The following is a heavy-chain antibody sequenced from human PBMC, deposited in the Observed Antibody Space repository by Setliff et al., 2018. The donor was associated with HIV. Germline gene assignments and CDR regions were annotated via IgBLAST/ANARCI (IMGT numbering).Heavy chain of an antibody. D-gene: IGHD3-3*02. CDR3: ARDAWVEFLEWTFYGMGV. V-gene: IGHV1-24*01. J-gene: IGHJ6*02. Sequence: ASVKVSCKVSGHTLTELSMQWVRQVAGKGLEWMGHFHPEDGKEIYAQQFQGRVAMTGDTSTDTVYMELSSLRSDDTAVYYCARDAWVEFLEWTFYGMGVWGQGTTVTVSS. CDR2: FHPEDGKE. CDR1: GHTLTELS.